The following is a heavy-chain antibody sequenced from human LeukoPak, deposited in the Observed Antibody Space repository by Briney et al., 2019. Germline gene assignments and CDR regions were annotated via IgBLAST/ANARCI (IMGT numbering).Heavy chain of an antibody. Sequence: GGSLRLSCAASGFTVSSNYMSWVRQAPGKGLEWVSVIYSGGSTYYADSVKGRFTISRDNSKNTLYLQMNSLRAEDTAVYYCARVDYGSYYYYGMDVWGQGTTVTVSS. CDR3: ARVDYGSYYYYGMDV. D-gene: IGHD4-17*01. CDR1: GFTVSSNY. V-gene: IGHV3-53*01. CDR2: IYSGGST. J-gene: IGHJ6*02.